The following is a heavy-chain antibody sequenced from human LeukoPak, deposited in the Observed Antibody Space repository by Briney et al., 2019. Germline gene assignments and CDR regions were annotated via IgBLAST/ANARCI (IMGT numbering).Heavy chain of an antibody. Sequence: GGSLRLSCAASGFAFGHYTMHWVRQAPGKGLEWVSLISWDGGNTYYADSVKGRFTISRDNNKNSLYLQMNSLRAEDTALYYCAKDNRYGDNPLDYWGQGTLVTVSS. CDR1: GFAFGHYT. V-gene: IGHV3-43*01. CDR3: AKDNRYGDNPLDY. D-gene: IGHD4-17*01. J-gene: IGHJ4*02. CDR2: ISWDGGNT.